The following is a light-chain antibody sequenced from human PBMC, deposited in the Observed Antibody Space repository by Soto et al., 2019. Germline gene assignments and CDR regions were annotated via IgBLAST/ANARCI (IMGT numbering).Light chain of an antibody. CDR3: ATWDTKLNAVV. J-gene: IGLJ2*01. Sequence: QCVLTQPPSMSAAPGQRVTISCSGSSNDIGNNFVSWYQQFPGTAPKLLIFDNGQRPSGIPDRFFGAKSGSSATLSITGPQTGDEAIYYCATWDTKLNAVVFGGGTKLTVL. CDR2: DNG. CDR1: SNDIGNNF. V-gene: IGLV1-51*01.